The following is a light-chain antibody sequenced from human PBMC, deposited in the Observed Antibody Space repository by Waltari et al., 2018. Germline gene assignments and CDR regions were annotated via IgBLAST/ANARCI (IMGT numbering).Light chain of an antibody. CDR3: QSYDSSLSVV. Sequence: QSVLTQPPSVSGDPGQRVTIYCTGSSYNIGAGYEVHWYQQLPGTVPKLLIYASSNRPSGVPDRVSGFKSGTSASLAITGLQAEDEADYYCQSYDSSLSVVFGGGTKLTVL. J-gene: IGLJ2*01. CDR2: ASS. CDR1: SYNIGAGYE. V-gene: IGLV1-40*01.